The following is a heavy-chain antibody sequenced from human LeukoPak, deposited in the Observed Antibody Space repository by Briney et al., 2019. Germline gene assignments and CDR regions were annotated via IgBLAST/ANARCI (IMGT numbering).Heavy chain of an antibody. J-gene: IGHJ4*02. V-gene: IGHV4-39*01. Sequence: SETLSLTCTVSGGSINSSSYDWGWLRQPPWKGLEWIVSMYYSGSTYYNPSLKSRVTISVDTSKNQFSLKLTSVTAGGTAAYYCGLGYYPRFDSWGQGTLVTVSS. CDR1: GGSINSSSYD. D-gene: IGHD3-22*01. CDR2: MYYSGST. CDR3: GLGYYPRFDS.